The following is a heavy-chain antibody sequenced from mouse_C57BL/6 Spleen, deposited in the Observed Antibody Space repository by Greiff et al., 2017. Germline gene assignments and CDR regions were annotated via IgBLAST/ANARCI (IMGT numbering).Heavy chain of an antibody. CDR3: ARGYYGPYYAMDY. CDR1: GFTFSDYG. V-gene: IGHV5-17*01. Sequence: EVMLVESGGGLVKPGGSLKLSCAASGFTFSDYGMHWVRQAPEKGLEWVAYISSGSSTIYYADTVKGRFTISRDNAKNTLFLQMTSLRSEDTAMYYCARGYYGPYYAMDYWGQGTSVTVAS. CDR2: ISSGSSTI. J-gene: IGHJ4*01. D-gene: IGHD1-2*01.